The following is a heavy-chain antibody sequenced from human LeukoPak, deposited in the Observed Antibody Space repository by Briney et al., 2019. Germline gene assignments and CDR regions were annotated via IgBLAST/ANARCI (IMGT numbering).Heavy chain of an antibody. CDR1: GFTVSSNY. CDR2: IYSGGST. CDR3: ARDLSPQIYDFWSGYVS. D-gene: IGHD3-3*01. J-gene: IGHJ5*02. Sequence: GGSLRLSCAASGFTVSSNYMSWVRQAPGKGLEWVSVIYSGGSTYYADYVKGRFTISRENSKNTLYLQMNSLRAEDTAVYYCARDLSPQIYDFWSGYVSWGQGTLVTVSS. V-gene: IGHV3-66*02.